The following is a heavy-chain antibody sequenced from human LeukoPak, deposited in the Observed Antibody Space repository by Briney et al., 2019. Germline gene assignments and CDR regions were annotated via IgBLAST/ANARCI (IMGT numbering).Heavy chain of an antibody. CDR1: GFTFSSYS. CDR2: ISSSSSTI. Sequence: GGSLRLSCAAFGFTFSSYSMNWVRQAPGKGLEWVSYISSSSSTIYYADSVKGRFTISRDNAKNSLYLQMNSLRAEDTAVYYCAEGPYYDILTGYSSDAFHIWGQGTVVTVSS. D-gene: IGHD3-9*01. CDR3: AEGPYYDILTGYSSDAFHI. J-gene: IGHJ3*02. V-gene: IGHV3-48*01.